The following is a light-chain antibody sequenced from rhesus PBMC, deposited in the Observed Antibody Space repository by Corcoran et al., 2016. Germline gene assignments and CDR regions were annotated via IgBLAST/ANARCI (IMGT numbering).Light chain of an antibody. V-gene: IGKV3-24*04. Sequence: ETVVTQSPATLSLSPGERATLSCRASQSVGSYLAWYQQKPGQAPRLLIYGASSRATGIPDRFRGSGSGTDFTLTISSLEPEDVGVCYCQQSSNLWPFGRGTKVEIK. CDR1: QSVGSY. CDR3: QQSSNLWP. J-gene: IGKJ1*01. CDR2: GAS.